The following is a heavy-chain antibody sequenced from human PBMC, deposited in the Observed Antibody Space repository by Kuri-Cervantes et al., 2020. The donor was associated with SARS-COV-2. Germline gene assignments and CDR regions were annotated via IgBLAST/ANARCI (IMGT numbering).Heavy chain of an antibody. CDR1: GFTFSSYA. D-gene: IGHD1-26*01. CDR2: ISYDGGNK. Sequence: GESLKISCAASGFTFSSYAMHWVRQAPGKGLEWVALISYDGGNKYYADSVKGQFTISRDNSENTLYLQMNSLTADDTAVYYCARDFAEGGTDYWGPGTRVTVSS. J-gene: IGHJ4*02. V-gene: IGHV3-30-3*01. CDR3: ARDFAEGGTDY.